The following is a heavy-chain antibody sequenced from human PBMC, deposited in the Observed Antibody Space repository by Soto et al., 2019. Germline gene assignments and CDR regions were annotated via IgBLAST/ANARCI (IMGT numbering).Heavy chain of an antibody. CDR3: ARSLPYSSGWYGWFDP. Sequence: QVQLVQSGAEVKKPGSSVKVSCKASGGTFSSYTISWLRQAPGQGLEWMGRIIPILGIANYAQKFQGRVTITADKSTSTAYMELSSLRSEDTAVYYCARSLPYSSGWYGWFDPWGQGTLVTVSS. V-gene: IGHV1-69*02. CDR1: GGTFSSYT. D-gene: IGHD6-19*01. CDR2: IIPILGIA. J-gene: IGHJ5*02.